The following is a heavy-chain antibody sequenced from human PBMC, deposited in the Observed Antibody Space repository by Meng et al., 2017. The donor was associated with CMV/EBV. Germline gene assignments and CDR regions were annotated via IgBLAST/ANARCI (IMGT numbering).Heavy chain of an antibody. CDR1: GFTFSSYS. D-gene: IGHD4-23*01. Sequence: GESLKISCAASGFTFSSYSMNWVRQAPGKGLEWVSSISSSSSYIYYADSVKRRFTISRDNGKNSLYLQMNSLRAEDTAVYYCARRLGRHSGGGSYYFDDWGQGTLVTVSS. J-gene: IGHJ4*02. V-gene: IGHV3-21*01. CDR3: ARRLGRHSGGGSYYFDD. CDR2: ISSSSSYI.